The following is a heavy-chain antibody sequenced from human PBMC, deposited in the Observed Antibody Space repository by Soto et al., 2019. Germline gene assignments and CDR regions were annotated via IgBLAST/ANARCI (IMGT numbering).Heavy chain of an antibody. Sequence: PGESLKISCKGSGYSFTSYWIGWVRQMPGKGLEWMGIIYPGDSDTRYSPSFQGQVTISADKSISTAYLQWSSLKASDTAMYYCARDGSGGYYYTSTSGMDVWGQETTLPVSS. D-gene: IGHD3-22*01. J-gene: IGHJ6*02. CDR3: ARDGSGGYYYTSTSGMDV. V-gene: IGHV5-51*01. CDR2: IYPGDSDT. CDR1: GYSFTSYW.